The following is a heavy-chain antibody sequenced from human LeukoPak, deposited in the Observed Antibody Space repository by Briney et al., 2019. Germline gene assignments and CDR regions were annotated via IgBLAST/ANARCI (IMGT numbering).Heavy chain of an antibody. CDR2: INHSGST. V-gene: IGHV4-34*01. D-gene: IGHD6-25*01. J-gene: IGHJ4*02. CDR1: GGSISSYY. Sequence: SETLSLTCTVSGGSISSYYWSWIRQPPGKGLEWIGEINHSGSTNYNPSLKSRVTISVDTSKNQFSLKLSSVTAADTAVYYCARGHSSAYWGQGTLVTVSS. CDR3: ARGHSSAY.